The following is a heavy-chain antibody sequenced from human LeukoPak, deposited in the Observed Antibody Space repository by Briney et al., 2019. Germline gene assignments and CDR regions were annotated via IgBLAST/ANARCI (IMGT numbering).Heavy chain of an antibody. D-gene: IGHD3-10*01. Sequence: GGSLRLSCAASGFTFSNYWMTWVRQAPGKGLEWVANIKQDGSEKYYVDSVTGRFTISRDNAKNSLFLQMSSLRADDTAVYYCARGGIRGVLMEYWGQGTLVTVSS. CDR1: GFTFSNYW. CDR3: ARGGIRGVLMEY. CDR2: IKQDGSEK. V-gene: IGHV3-7*05. J-gene: IGHJ4*02.